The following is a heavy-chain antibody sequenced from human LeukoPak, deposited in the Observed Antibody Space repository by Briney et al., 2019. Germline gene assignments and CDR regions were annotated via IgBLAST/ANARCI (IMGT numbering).Heavy chain of an antibody. D-gene: IGHD6-19*01. V-gene: IGHV5-51*01. Sequence: VESLKIPWQGSGYSFTTYWIGWVRQMPGKGLEWMGIIYPGDSDTRYSPSFQGQVTISADKSITTAYLQWSSLRASDTAMYYCALGMYSSGWRFDYWGQGTLVTVSP. CDR2: IYPGDSDT. CDR1: GYSFTTYW. J-gene: IGHJ4*02. CDR3: ALGMYSSGWRFDY.